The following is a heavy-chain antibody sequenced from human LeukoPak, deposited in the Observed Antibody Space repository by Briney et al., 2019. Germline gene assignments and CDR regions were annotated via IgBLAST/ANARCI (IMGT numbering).Heavy chain of an antibody. V-gene: IGHV3-23*01. CDR2: ISGSGGST. CDR1: GFTFSSYA. D-gene: IGHD5-18*01. J-gene: IGHJ4*02. CDR3: ARKSIQLWLRWFDY. Sequence: GGSLRLSCAASGFTFSSYAMSWVRQAPGKGLEWVSAISGSGGSTYYADSVKGRFTISRDNSKNTLYLQMNSLRAEDTAVYYCARKSIQLWLRWFDYWGQGTLVTVSS.